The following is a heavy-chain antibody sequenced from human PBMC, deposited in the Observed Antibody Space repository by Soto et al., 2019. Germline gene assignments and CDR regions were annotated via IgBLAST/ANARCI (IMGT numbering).Heavy chain of an antibody. CDR3: AREGANDSSGYYYYYGMDV. Sequence: QVQLVQSGAEVKKPGSSVKVSCKASGGTFSSYAISWVRQAPGQGLEWMGGIIPNFGTANYAQKFQGRVTITADKSTSTAYMELSSLRSEDTAVYYCAREGANDSSGYYYYYGMDVWGQGTTVTVSS. V-gene: IGHV1-69*06. D-gene: IGHD3-22*01. CDR1: GGTFSSYA. J-gene: IGHJ6*02. CDR2: IIPNFGTA.